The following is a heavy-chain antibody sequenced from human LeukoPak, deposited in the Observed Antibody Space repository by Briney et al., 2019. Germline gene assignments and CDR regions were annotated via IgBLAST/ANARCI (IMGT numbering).Heavy chain of an antibody. D-gene: IGHD3-22*01. CDR3: ARSPLASYYDSSGYRHIFDY. Sequence: GASVKVSCKASGYTFTSYYMHWVRQAPGQGLEWMGGIIPIFGTANYAQKFQGRVTITADESTSTAYMELSSLRSEDTAVYYCARSPLASYYDSSGYRHIFDYWGQGTLVTVSS. J-gene: IGHJ4*02. CDR2: IIPIFGTA. CDR1: GYTFTSYY. V-gene: IGHV1-69*13.